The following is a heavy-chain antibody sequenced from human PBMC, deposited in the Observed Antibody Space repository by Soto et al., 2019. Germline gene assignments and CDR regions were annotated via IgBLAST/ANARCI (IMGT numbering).Heavy chain of an antibody. V-gene: IGHV1-69*01. D-gene: IGHD6-13*01. CDR1: GGTFSSYA. CDR3: ARGVSREYFQH. CDR2: IIPIFGTA. J-gene: IGHJ1*01. Sequence: QVQLVQSGAEVKKPGSSVKVSCQASGGTFSSYAISWVRQAPGQGLEWMGGIIPIFGTANYAQKFEGRVTITADEPTRTAYMKLSSLRSEHTDVYFCARGVSREYFQHWGQGTLVTVSS.